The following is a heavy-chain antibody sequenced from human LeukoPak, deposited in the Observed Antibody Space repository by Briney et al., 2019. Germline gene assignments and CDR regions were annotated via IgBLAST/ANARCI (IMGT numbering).Heavy chain of an antibody. CDR3: ARVGEGQWLATEDYYFDY. J-gene: IGHJ4*02. CDR1: GGSISSYH. CDR2: IHYTGST. Sequence: SETLSLTCTVSGGSISSYHWSWIRQSPGKGLECIGYIHYTGSTNYNPSLKSRVTISVETSKNQFSLKLSSVTAADTAVYYCARVGEGQWLATEDYYFDYWGQGTLVTVSS. V-gene: IGHV4-59*01. D-gene: IGHD6-19*01.